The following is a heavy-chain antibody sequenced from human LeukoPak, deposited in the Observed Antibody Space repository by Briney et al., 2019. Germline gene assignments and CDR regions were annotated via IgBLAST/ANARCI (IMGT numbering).Heavy chain of an antibody. D-gene: IGHD6-13*01. Sequence: GGSLRLSCAASGFTFSSYAMHWVRQAPGKGLEWVAVISYDGSNKYYADSVKGRFTISRDNSKNTLYLQMNSLRAEDTAVYYCASSSSWYSGLDYWGQGTLVTVSS. CDR2: ISYDGSNK. J-gene: IGHJ4*02. CDR1: GFTFSSYA. CDR3: ASSSSWYSGLDY. V-gene: IGHV3-30*04.